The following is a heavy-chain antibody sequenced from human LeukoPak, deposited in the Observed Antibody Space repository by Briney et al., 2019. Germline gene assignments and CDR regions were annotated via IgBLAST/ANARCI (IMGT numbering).Heavy chain of an antibody. Sequence: ASVKVSCKASGYTFTSYGISWVRQAPGQGLEWMGWISAYNGNTNYAQKLQGRVTMTTDTSTSTAYMELRSLRSDDTAVYYCARVPPYYYGSGSYYESRLIDYWGQGTLVTVSS. CDR3: ARVPPYYYGSGSYYESRLIDY. V-gene: IGHV1-18*01. D-gene: IGHD3-10*01. CDR1: GYTFTSYG. J-gene: IGHJ4*02. CDR2: ISAYNGNT.